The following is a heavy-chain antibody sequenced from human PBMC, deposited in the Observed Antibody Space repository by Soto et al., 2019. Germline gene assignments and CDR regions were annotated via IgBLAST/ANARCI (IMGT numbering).Heavy chain of an antibody. CDR1: GFTFSSYA. CDR2: ISGSST. J-gene: IGHJ4*02. CDR3: ARAPRTYDFPYYFDN. Sequence: EEQLLESGGGLVQPGGSLRLTCAASGFTFSSYAMSWVRQAPGKGLEWVSAISGSSTYYADSVKGRFTISRDNSKDTLYLQMNGLRAEDTAVYYCARAPRTYDFPYYFDNWGQGALVTVSS. V-gene: IGHV3-23*01. D-gene: IGHD3-3*01.